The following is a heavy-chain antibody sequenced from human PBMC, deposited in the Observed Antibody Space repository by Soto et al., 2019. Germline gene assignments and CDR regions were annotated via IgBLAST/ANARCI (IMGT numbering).Heavy chain of an antibody. Sequence: ETLRLSCAASGFTFGNSWMHWVRQAPGEGLEWVSRMNSDGSSTNYADSVKGRFTVSRDNAKNTLYLQMNSLRAEDTAVYYCATAEVDYWGPGTLVTVSS. CDR1: GFTFGNSW. CDR2: MNSDGSST. CDR3: ATAEVDY. J-gene: IGHJ4*02. V-gene: IGHV3-74*01.